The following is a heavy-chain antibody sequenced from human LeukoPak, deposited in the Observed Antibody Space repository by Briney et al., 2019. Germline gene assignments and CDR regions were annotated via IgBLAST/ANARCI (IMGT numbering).Heavy chain of an antibody. CDR2: ISAYNGNT. CDR1: GYTFTSYG. J-gene: IGHJ5*02. CDR3: AREGLVTSSPLYNWFDP. D-gene: IGHD3/OR15-3a*01. V-gene: IGHV1-18*01. Sequence: GASVKVSFKASGYTFTSYGISWVRQAPGQGLEGMGWISAYNGNTNYAQKLRGRVTMTTDTSTSTAYMELRSLRSDDTAVYYCAREGLVTSSPLYNWFDPWGQGTLVTISS.